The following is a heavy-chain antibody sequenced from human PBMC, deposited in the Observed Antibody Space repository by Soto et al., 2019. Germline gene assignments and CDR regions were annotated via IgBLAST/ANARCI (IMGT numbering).Heavy chain of an antibody. CDR1: GFTFDTYG. Sequence: PGGSLRLSCVASGFTFDTYGIHWVRQAPGKGLQWVALISYEGSNTYYADSVRGRFTISRDNSKNTLYLQMNTLRPEDTGLYYCARVTPGNNLYYFSGLDFWGQGXSVTV. CDR3: ARVTPGNNLYYFSGLDF. J-gene: IGHJ6*02. V-gene: IGHV3-30-3*01. CDR2: ISYEGSNT. D-gene: IGHD1-1*01.